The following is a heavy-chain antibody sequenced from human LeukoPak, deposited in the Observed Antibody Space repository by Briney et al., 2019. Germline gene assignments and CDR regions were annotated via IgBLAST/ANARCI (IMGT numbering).Heavy chain of an antibody. CDR3: ARGEYSSSWYPFDY. D-gene: IGHD6-13*01. J-gene: IGHJ4*02. Sequence: ASVTVSFKTSGYTFTGYDINWVRQAPGQGLEWMGWMKSNSGDTHFAQKFQGRVAMTRDTSISTAFMELSSLRSEDTAVYYCARGEYSSSWYPFDYWGQGSPVTVSS. V-gene: IGHV1-8*01. CDR1: GYTFTGYD. CDR2: MKSNSGDT.